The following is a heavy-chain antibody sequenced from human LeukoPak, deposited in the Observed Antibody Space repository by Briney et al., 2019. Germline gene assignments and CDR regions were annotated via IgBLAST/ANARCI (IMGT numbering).Heavy chain of an antibody. J-gene: IGHJ4*02. CDR1: GFTVDSNY. CDR3: ARQLGVVVATY. Sequence: GSLRLSCAASGFTVDSNYLSWVRQPPGKGLEWIGSIYYSGSTYYNPSLKSRVTISVDTSKNQFSLKLSSVTAADTAVYYCARQLGVVVATYWGQGTLVTVSS. D-gene: IGHD2-15*01. CDR2: IYYSGST. V-gene: IGHV4-39*01.